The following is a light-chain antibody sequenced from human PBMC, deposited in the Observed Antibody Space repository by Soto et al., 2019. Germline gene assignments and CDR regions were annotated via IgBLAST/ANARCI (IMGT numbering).Light chain of an antibody. Sequence: EILMTQSPGTLSVSPGERATLSCRASQRFTHNLAWYQQKSGQAPRLLIYGASTRATGVPARFSGSWSGADFTLTISSLQSEDSGFYYCQQYDNWAITFGQGTRLEIK. V-gene: IGKV3-15*01. CDR2: GAS. CDR3: QQYDNWAIT. J-gene: IGKJ5*01. CDR1: QRFTHN.